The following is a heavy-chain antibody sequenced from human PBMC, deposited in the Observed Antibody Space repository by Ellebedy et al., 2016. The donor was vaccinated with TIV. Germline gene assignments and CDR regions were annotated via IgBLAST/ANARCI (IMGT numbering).Heavy chain of an antibody. CDR3: ARGGTFGGY. CDR2: IYSGGNT. J-gene: IGHJ4*02. Sequence: GESLKISCAASGFTVSNNYMRWVRQAPGKGLEWVSLIYSGGNTYYADSVRGRFTISRDKSKTPLHLQMHSLSAEDTAVYYCARGGTFGGYWGRGTLVTVSS. CDR1: GFTVSNNY. D-gene: IGHD2/OR15-2a*01. V-gene: IGHV3-66*01.